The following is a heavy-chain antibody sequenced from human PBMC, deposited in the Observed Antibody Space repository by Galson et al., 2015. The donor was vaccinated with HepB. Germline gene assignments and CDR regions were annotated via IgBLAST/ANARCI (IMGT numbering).Heavy chain of an antibody. D-gene: IGHD4-17*01. CDR3: ATTPRHYGDYRFDF. CDR2: INPDRSGT. Sequence: SVKVSCKASGYIFTVYYIHWVRQTPGQGLEWMGRINPDRSGTNYAQKFQGRITMTRDTSISTAYMELSGLRSDDTAVYYCATTPRHYGDYRFDFWGQGTLVTVSS. CDR1: GYIFTVYY. J-gene: IGHJ5*01. V-gene: IGHV1-2*06.